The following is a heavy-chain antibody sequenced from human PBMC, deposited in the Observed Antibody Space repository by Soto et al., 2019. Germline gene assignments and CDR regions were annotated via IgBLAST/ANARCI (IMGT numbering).Heavy chain of an antibody. Sequence: GASVKVSCKASGYTFTSYYMHWLRQAPGQGLEWMGIINPSGGSTSYAQKFQGRVTMTRDTSTSTVYMELSSLRSEDTAVYYCARAKYSSSPPYYNWFDPWGQGTLVTVSS. CDR3: ARAKYSSSPPYYNWFDP. CDR1: GYTFTSYY. J-gene: IGHJ5*02. CDR2: INPSGGST. D-gene: IGHD6-6*01. V-gene: IGHV1-46*03.